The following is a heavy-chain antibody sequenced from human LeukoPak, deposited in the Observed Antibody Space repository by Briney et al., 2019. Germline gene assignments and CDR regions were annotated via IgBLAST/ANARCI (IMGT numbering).Heavy chain of an antibody. Sequence: GGSLRLSCVGSGFTFRSYGMHWVRQAPGKGLEWVAFIRHDGSKKFYADSVKGRFTISRDNSQNTLYLQVDSLRVDDTAVYYCAKDSPPTSEWLPDYWGQGTLVTISS. CDR3: AKDSPPTSEWLPDY. D-gene: IGHD5-12*01. V-gene: IGHV3-30*02. J-gene: IGHJ4*02. CDR1: GFTFRSYG. CDR2: IRHDGSKK.